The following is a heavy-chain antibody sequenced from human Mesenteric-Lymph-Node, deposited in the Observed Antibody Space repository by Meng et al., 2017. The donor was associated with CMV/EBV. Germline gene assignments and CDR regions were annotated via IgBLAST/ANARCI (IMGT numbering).Heavy chain of an antibody. Sequence: GESLKISCAASGFTFSSYSMNWVRQTPGKGLEWVPSISSSSSYIYYADSVKGRFTISRDNAKNSLYLQMNSLRAEDTAVYYCARGGYCSSTSCYLYYFDYWGQGTLVTVSS. CDR3: ARGGYCSSTSCYLYYFDY. CDR2: ISSSSSYI. J-gene: IGHJ4*02. V-gene: IGHV3-21*01. CDR1: GFTFSSYS. D-gene: IGHD2-2*01.